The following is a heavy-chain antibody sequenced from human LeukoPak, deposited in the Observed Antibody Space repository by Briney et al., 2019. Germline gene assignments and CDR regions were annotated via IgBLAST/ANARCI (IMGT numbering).Heavy chain of an antibody. CDR1: GFTVSSNY. V-gene: IGHV3-66*01. CDR3: ASTYSSSWYGVYYFDY. D-gene: IGHD6-13*01. CDR2: IYSGGST. Sequence: PGGSLRLSCAASGFTVSSNYMSWVRQAPGKGLERVSVIYSGGSTYYADSVKGRFTISRDNSKNTLYLQMNSLRAEDTAVYYCASTYSSSWYGVYYFDYWGQGTLVTVSS. J-gene: IGHJ4*02.